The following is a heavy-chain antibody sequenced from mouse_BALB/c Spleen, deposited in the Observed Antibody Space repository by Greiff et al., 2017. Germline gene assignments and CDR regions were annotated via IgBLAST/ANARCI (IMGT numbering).Heavy chain of an antibody. J-gene: IGHJ3*01. V-gene: IGHV5-9-4*01. CDR1: GFTFSSYA. CDR2: ISSGGSYT. D-gene: IGHD3-2*01. Sequence: EVMLVESGGGLVKPGGSLKLSCAASGFTFSSYAMSWVRQSPEKRLEWVAEISSGGSYTYYPDTVTGRFTISRDNAKNTLYLEMSSLRSEDTAMYYCARGTARATPWFAYWGQGTLVTVSA. CDR3: ARGTARATPWFAY.